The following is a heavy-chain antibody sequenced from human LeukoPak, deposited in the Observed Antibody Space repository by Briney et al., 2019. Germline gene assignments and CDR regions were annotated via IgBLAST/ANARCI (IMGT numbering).Heavy chain of an antibody. J-gene: IGHJ6*02. CDR1: GFTFDDYA. V-gene: IGHV3-23*01. Sequence: GGSLRLSCAASGFTFDDYAMHWVRQAPGKGLEWVSAISGSGGSTYYADSVKGRFTISRDNSKNTLYLQMNSLRAEDTAVYYCAKVLASYPSNYYGMDVWGQGTTVTVSS. CDR3: AKVLASYPSNYYGMDV. CDR2: ISGSGGST. D-gene: IGHD1-26*01.